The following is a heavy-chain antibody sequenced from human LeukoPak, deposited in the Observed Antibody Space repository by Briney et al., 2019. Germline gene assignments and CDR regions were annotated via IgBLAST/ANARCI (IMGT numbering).Heavy chain of an antibody. CDR1: GGPITDFY. CDR2: MYYSGSA. V-gene: IGHV4-59*01. Sequence: SETLSLTCTVSGGPITDFYWGWIRQPPGKGLEWIGHMYYSGSAAYDPSLKGRVTISVDMSNKQLSLRLTSVTAADTAVYYCVRVRGYFDIWGRGWLVTVS. J-gene: IGHJ2*01. CDR3: VRVRGYFDI.